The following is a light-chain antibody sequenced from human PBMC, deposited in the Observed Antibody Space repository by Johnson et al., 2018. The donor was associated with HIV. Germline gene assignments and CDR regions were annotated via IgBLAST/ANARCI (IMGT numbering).Light chain of an antibody. V-gene: IGLV1-51*02. Sequence: QAVLTQPPSVSAARGQRVNISCSGNISNIESYFVSWYQQLPGAAPTLLIYEDNKRPSGIPDRFSGSKSGATATLGITGLQTGDEADYYCGIWDASLSPLYVFGSGTTITVL. CDR3: GIWDASLSPLYV. CDR1: ISNIESYF. J-gene: IGLJ1*01. CDR2: EDN.